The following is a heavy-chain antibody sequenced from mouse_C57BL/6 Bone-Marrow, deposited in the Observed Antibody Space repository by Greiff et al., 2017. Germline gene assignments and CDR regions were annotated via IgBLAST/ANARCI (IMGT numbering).Heavy chain of an antibody. J-gene: IGHJ1*03. CDR3: ARLRDWYFDV. D-gene: IGHD1-1*01. Sequence: VQLQQPGAELVKPGASVQLSCKASGYTFSSYWMHWVKQRPGRGLEWIGRIDPNSGGTTYNEQFKSKATLTVDNPSSTAYMQRSSLTSEDSAVYYCARLRDWYFDVWGTGTTVTVSS. V-gene: IGHV1-72*01. CDR2: IDPNSGGT. CDR1: GYTFSSYW.